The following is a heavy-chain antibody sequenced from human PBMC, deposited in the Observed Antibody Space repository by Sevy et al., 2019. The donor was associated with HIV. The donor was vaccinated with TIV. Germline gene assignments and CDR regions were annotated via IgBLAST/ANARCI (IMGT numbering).Heavy chain of an antibody. CDR1: GFTFSNYC. CDR3: ARDGLYGGNFEYFQH. CDR2: INGYCTTK. D-gene: IGHD4-17*01. Sequence: GALRLSCAASGFTFSNYCFNWVRQAPGKGLEWVPTINGYCTTKYYPESVKGRFTVSRDNSNNTLYLHINSLRAEDTAVYYCARDGLYGGNFEYFQHWGQGTLVTVSS. V-gene: IGHV3-48*01. J-gene: IGHJ1*01.